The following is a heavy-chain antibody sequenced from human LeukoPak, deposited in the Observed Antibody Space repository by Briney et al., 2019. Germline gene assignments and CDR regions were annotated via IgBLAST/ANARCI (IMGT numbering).Heavy chain of an antibody. D-gene: IGHD3-10*01. J-gene: IGHJ6*02. Sequence: SETLSLTCTVSGGSISSYYWSWIRQPAGKGLEWIGRIYTSGSTNYNPSLKSRVTMSVDTSKNQFSLKLSSVTAADTAVYYCARDHRYYYGSGPSRHYYYGMDVWGQGTTVTVSS. CDR1: GGSISSYY. V-gene: IGHV4-4*07. CDR2: IYTSGST. CDR3: ARDHRYYYGSGPSRHYYYGMDV.